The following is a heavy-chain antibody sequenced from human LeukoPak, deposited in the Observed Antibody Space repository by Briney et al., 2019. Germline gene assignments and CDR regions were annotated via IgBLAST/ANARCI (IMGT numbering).Heavy chain of an antibody. CDR2: ISSSGSTM. V-gene: IGHV3-48*03. CDR3: ARSPAGANYYLDV. CDR1: GFTFSNYE. D-gene: IGHD1-14*01. Sequence: GGSLRLSCEASGFTFSNYEMNWVRQAPGKGLEWVSYISSSGSTMYYADSVKGRFTISRDNAKNSLSLQMNSLRAEDTAVYYCARSPAGANYYLDVWGKGTTVTISS. J-gene: IGHJ6*03.